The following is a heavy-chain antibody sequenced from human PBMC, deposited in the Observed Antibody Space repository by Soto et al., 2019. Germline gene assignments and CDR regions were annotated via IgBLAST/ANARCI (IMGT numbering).Heavy chain of an antibody. D-gene: IGHD7-27*01. CDR1: GGSISSYY. V-gene: IGHV4-59*01. CDR3: ARVHLTGNWFDP. CDR2: IYYSGST. J-gene: IGHJ5*02. Sequence: SETLSLTCTVSGGSISSYYWSWIRQPPGKGLEWIGYIYYSGSTNYNPSLKSRVTISVDTSKNQFSLKLSSVTAADTAVYYCARVHLTGNWFDPWGKGTLVTVSS.